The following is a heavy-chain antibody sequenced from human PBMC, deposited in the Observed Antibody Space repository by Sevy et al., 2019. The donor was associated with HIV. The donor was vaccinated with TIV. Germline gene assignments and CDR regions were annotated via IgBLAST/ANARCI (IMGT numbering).Heavy chain of an antibody. J-gene: IGHJ4*02. Sequence: GGSLRLSCAASGFTFSANWMNWVRQAPGKGLEWVANIKADGSDKHYVDSVEGRFTISRDNAKNLLFLQMNSLRVEDTAVYYCAHGTFGRFESWGQETLVTVSS. V-gene: IGHV3-7*01. CDR1: GFTFSANW. CDR2: IKADGSDK. CDR3: AHGTFGRFES. D-gene: IGHD3-16*01.